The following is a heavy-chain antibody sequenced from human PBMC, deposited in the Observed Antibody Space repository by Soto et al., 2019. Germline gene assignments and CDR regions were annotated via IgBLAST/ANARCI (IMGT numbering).Heavy chain of an antibody. D-gene: IGHD3-3*01. Sequence: QVQLQESGPGLVKPSETLSLTCTVSGGSISGYSGSWIRQPPGKGLEWLGCIYYSGRPNYNPSLMSRATMSLDTSKNQFSLRLSSVTAADTAVYFCARHGGAWLLDYWGQGTLVTVSS. J-gene: IGHJ4*02. CDR2: IYYSGRP. CDR3: ARHGGAWLLDY. V-gene: IGHV4-59*08. CDR1: GGSISGYS.